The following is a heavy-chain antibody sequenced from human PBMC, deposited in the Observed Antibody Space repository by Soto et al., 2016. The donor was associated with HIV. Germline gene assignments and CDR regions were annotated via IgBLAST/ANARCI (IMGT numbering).Heavy chain of an antibody. CDR2: IFHSGSS. V-gene: IGHV4-4*02. J-gene: IGHJ4*02. CDR3: ATRPPREGPWTT. Sequence: QVQLQESGPGLVKPLGTLSLTCGVSGDSINSSNWWTWVRQPPGKGLEWIGEIFHSGSSSYNPSLKSRVTISVDNSKNQLSLKLTSVTAADTAVYYCATRPPREGPWTTWGQGARGHRLL. CDR1: GDSINSSNW. D-gene: IGHD1-1*01.